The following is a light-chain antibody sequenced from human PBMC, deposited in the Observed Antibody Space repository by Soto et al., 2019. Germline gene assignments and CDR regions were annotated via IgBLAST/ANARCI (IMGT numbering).Light chain of an antibody. V-gene: IGKV3-20*01. CDR2: GAS. Sequence: EIVLTQSPGTLSFSTGERATLACRASQTVSSSYLAWYQQKPGQAPRLLIYGASSRATGIPDRFSGSGSGTDFTLTISRLEPEDFAVYYCQQYGSSPWTFGQGNKVAIK. J-gene: IGKJ1*01. CDR3: QQYGSSPWT. CDR1: QTVSSSY.